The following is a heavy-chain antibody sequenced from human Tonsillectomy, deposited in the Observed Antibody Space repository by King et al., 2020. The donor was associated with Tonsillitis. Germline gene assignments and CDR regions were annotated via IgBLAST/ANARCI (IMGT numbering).Heavy chain of an antibody. CDR1: GYTFTTYW. D-gene: IGHD1-26*01. J-gene: IGHJ4*02. CDR2: XXXXXSDT. Sequence: QLVQSGAEVKKPGESLKISCKGSGYTFTTYWIGWVRQMPGKGLXWXGXXXXXXSDTXYSPPFQGXVTISADKXISTAYLQWSSLKASDTAVYYCARSFSGSYSVFDYWGQGSLVTVSS. V-gene: IGHV5-51*01. CDR3: ARSFSGSYSVFDY.